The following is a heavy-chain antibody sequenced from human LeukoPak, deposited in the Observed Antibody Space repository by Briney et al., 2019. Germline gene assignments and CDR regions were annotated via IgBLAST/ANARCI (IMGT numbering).Heavy chain of an antibody. CDR2: IYYSGST. J-gene: IGHJ5*02. D-gene: IGHD2-15*01. V-gene: IGHV4-30-4*01. Sequence: SETLSLTCTVSGGSISSGDYYWSWIRQPPGKGLEWIGYIYYSGSTYYNPSLKSRVTISVDTSKNQFSLKLSSVTAADTAVYYCARGPPPGGYCSGGSCSFNWFDPWGQGTLVTVSS. CDR1: GGSISSGDYY. CDR3: ARGPPPGGYCSGGSCSFNWFDP.